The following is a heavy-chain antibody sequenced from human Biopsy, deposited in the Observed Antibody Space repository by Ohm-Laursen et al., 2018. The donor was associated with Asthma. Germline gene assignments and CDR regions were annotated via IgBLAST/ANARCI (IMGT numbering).Heavy chain of an antibody. CDR2: INSVFGTT. V-gene: IGHV1-69*13. J-gene: IGHJ4*02. CDR3: ARKAGSCISRTCYSLDF. CDR1: GGTFNTYV. Sequence: SVKVSCKSLGGTFNTYVIGWVRQAPGQGLEWMGGINSVFGTTTYPQKFQDRVTITADDSTSTVCMELSSLRSEDMAVYYCARKAGSCISRTCYSLDFWGQGTLVTVSS. D-gene: IGHD2-2*01.